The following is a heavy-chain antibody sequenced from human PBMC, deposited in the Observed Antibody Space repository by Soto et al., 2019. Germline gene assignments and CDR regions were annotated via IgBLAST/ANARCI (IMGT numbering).Heavy chain of an antibody. J-gene: IGHJ5*02. Sequence: GGSLRLSCAASGFTFSSYAMSWVRQAPGKGLEWVSAISGSGGSTYYADSVKGRFTISRDNSKNTLYLQMNSLRAEDTAVYYCAKEPGIAAAGPPDASWFDPWGQGTLVTVSS. V-gene: IGHV3-23*01. D-gene: IGHD6-13*01. CDR2: ISGSGGST. CDR1: GFTFSSYA. CDR3: AKEPGIAAAGPPDASWFDP.